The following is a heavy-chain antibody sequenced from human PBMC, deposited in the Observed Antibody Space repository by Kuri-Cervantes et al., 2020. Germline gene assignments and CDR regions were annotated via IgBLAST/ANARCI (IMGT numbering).Heavy chain of an antibody. CDR1: GFTFSSYS. CDR2: ISSSSSYI. D-gene: IGHD3-3*01. V-gene: IGHV3-21*01. CDR3: ARGAPYYDFWSGYRDYYMDV. Sequence: GGSLRLSCAASGFTFSSYSMNWVRQAPGKGLEWVSSISSSSSYIYYADSVKGRFTISRDNAKNSLYLQMNSLRAEDTAVYYCARGAPYYDFWSGYRDYYMDVWGKGTTVTVSS. J-gene: IGHJ6*03.